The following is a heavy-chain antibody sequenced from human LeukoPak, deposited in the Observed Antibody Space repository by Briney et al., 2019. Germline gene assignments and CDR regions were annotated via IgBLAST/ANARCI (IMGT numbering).Heavy chain of an antibody. CDR1: GFTFSNYA. D-gene: IGHD3-22*01. J-gene: IGHJ4*02. CDR3: AKYYYDSSGYFEAYSFDY. V-gene: IGHV3-23*01. CDR2: ISGSGGST. Sequence: TGGSLRLSCAASGFTFSNYAMSWVRQAPGKGLEWVSAISGSGGSTYYADSVKGRFTISRDNSKNTLYLQMNSLRAEDTAVYYCAKYYYDSSGYFEAYSFDYWGQGTLVTVSS.